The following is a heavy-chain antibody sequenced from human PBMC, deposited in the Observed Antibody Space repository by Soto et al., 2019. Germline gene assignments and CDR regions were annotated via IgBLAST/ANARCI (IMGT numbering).Heavy chain of an antibody. CDR1: SGSISSSNW. Sequence: QVQLQESGPGLVKPSGTLSLTCAVSSGSISSSNWWSWVRQPPGKGLEWIGEIYHSGSTNYNPSLKSRVTISVDKSKHQFSLKLSSVTAADTAVYYCARLAAGATQINWFDPWGQGTLVTVSS. V-gene: IGHV4-4*02. CDR2: IYHSGST. J-gene: IGHJ5*02. CDR3: ARLAAGATQINWFDP. D-gene: IGHD2-8*02.